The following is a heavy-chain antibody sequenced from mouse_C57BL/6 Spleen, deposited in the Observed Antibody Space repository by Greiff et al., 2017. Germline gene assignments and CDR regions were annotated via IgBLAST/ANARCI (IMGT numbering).Heavy chain of an antibody. CDR1: GYAFTNYL. CDR3: ARRDDYEAWFAY. Sequence: QVQLQQSGAELVRPGTSVKVSCKASGYAFTNYLIAWVKQRPGQGLEWIGVINPGSGGTNYNEKFKGKATLTADKSSSTAYMQRSILTSEDSAVYFCARRDDYEAWFAYGGQGTLVTVSA. J-gene: IGHJ3*01. V-gene: IGHV1-54*01. CDR2: INPGSGGT. D-gene: IGHD2-4*01.